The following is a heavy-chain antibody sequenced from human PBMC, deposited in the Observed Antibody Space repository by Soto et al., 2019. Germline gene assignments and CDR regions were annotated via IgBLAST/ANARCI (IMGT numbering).Heavy chain of an antibody. CDR1: AFNVSHNS. Sequence: VQLVESGGGLIQPGGSLRISCAASAFNVSHNSMSWVRQPPGKGLEWVAIMLSGGRTYYADSVKGRFTNSRDNSKTTVYFHMHSLRAEDTAVYYCARDPGYGLGVWGQGTTVIVSS. V-gene: IGHV3-53*01. J-gene: IGHJ6*02. CDR3: ARDPGYGLGV. D-gene: IGHD1-1*01. CDR2: MLSGGRT.